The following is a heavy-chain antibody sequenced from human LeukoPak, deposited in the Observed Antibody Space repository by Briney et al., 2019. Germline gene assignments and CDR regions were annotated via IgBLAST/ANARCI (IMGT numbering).Heavy chain of an antibody. CDR1: GFTISSYA. V-gene: IGHV3-30-3*01. Sequence: GGSLRLSCAASGFTISSYAMHWDRPAPGQGLVWVAVISYDGSNKYYADSVKGRITTSRDNTKNTLYLQMNSLRAEDTAVYYCARGRYDFWSGYDRGGFDYWGQGTLVTVSS. J-gene: IGHJ4*02. CDR3: ARGRYDFWSGYDRGGFDY. CDR2: ISYDGSNK. D-gene: IGHD3-3*01.